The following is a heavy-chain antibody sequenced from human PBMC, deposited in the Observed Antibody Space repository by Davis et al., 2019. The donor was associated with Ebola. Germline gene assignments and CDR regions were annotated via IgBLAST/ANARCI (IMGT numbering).Heavy chain of an antibody. V-gene: IGHV4-59*01. CDR1: GVSISSYY. D-gene: IGHD2-8*01. CDR2: VYHSESA. Sequence: PSETLSLTCTVSGVSISSYYWSWIRQPPGKGLKWIGYVYHSESASYNPSLKSRVTISIDTSKNQFSLRLSSVTAADTAVYYCARRYCSNGSCYSDYWGQGTLVTVSS. J-gene: IGHJ4*02. CDR3: ARRYCSNGSCYSDY.